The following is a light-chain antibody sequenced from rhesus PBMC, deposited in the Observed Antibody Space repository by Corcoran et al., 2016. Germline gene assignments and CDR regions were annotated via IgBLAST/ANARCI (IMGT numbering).Light chain of an antibody. CDR1: QGITND. Sequence: DIQMTQSPSSLSASVGDRVTITCRASQGITNDLAWYQKKPGENPKLLIYEASSLQSGIPSRFSVSGTGSDFTLTISSLQSEDFATYYCQHYYSAPRTFGQGTKVEIK. J-gene: IGKJ1*01. CDR2: EAS. CDR3: QHYYSAPRT. V-gene: IGKV1-21*01.